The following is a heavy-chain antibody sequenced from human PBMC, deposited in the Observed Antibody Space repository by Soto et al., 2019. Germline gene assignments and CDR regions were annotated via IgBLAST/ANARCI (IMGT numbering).Heavy chain of an antibody. V-gene: IGHV1-3*01. Sequence: QVQLVQSGAEVKKPGASVKFSCKASGYTFTRYTMNCVRQAPGQRLEWMGWINPDNGNTKSSQKFQDRVIITRDTSASTAYMDLSSLRSEDTAVYYCARGIATGQLDPWGQGTLVTVSS. D-gene: IGHD2-15*01. CDR1: GYTFTRYT. J-gene: IGHJ5*02. CDR2: INPDNGNT. CDR3: ARGIATGQLDP.